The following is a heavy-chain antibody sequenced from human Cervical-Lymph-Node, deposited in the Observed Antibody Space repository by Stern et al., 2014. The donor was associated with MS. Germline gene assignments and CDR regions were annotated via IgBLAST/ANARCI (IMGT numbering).Heavy chain of an antibody. D-gene: IGHD1-26*01. CDR1: GDSVSSEDYY. CDR2: IYYRGSP. CDR3: ARSGYYGIDV. J-gene: IGHJ6*02. V-gene: IGHV4-61*08. Sequence: QVQLQESGPGLVRPSETLSLTCTASGDSVSSEDYYWSWIRQSPGKDLEWMGYIYYRGSPTYTPSLKSRLTISMDPSKTHFSLKLISVTAADTAVYYCARSGYYGIDVWGQGTTVIVSS.